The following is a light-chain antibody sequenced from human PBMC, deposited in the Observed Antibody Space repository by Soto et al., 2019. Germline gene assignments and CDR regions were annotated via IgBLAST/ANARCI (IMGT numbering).Light chain of an antibody. V-gene: IGKV3-15*01. CDR2: DTS. J-gene: IGKJ4*01. Sequence: EFVMTQSLATLSVSPWEGATVSCRASQGIGDTLAWYQHKPGQTPRLLIYDTSTRATGVPARFSGSRSGTEFTLTINSLQSEDFAVYYCQRYNNWPLTFGGGTKVDIK. CDR3: QRYNNWPLT. CDR1: QGIGDT.